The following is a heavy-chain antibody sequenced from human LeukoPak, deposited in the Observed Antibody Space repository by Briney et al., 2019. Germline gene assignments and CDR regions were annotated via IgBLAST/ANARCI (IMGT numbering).Heavy chain of an antibody. CDR2: ISSSGSNI. CDR3: ARADMATITIDY. D-gene: IGHD5-24*01. J-gene: IGHJ4*02. V-gene: IGHV3-48*03. CDR1: GFTFRTFE. Sequence: GGSLRLSCAASGFTFRTFEMNWVRQAPGKGLEWVSYISSSGSNIYYADSVKGRFTISRDNAKDSLYLQMNSLRVEDTAVYYCARADMATITIDYWGQGTLVTVSS.